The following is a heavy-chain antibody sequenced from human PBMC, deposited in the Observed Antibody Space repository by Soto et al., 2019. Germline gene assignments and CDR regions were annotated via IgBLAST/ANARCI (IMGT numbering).Heavy chain of an antibody. CDR2: IIPIFGTA. J-gene: IGHJ6*02. CDR3: ARAYDFPGGYQYVTCYYYGMDV. CDR1: GGTFSSYA. Sequence: SVKVSCKASGGTFSSYAISWVRQAPGQGLEWMAGIIPIFGTANYAQKFQGRVTITADKSTSTAYMELSSLRSEDTAVYYCARAYDFPGGYQYVTCYYYGMDVWGQGTTVTVSS. V-gene: IGHV1-69*06. D-gene: IGHD3-3*01.